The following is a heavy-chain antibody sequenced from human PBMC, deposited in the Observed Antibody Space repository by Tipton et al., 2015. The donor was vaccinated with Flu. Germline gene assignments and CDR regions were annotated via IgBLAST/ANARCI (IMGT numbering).Heavy chain of an antibody. J-gene: IGHJ1*01. CDR3: ARDWGRAVVGP. CDR1: GYIFTNYF. D-gene: IGHD6-19*01. V-gene: IGHV1-46*01. Sequence: QVQLVQSGAEVMKPGASVNISCKASGYIFTNYFIHWIRQAPGQGLEWVGMINPGDDSTKYAQKFQDRDIMTRDTSTNSVYMEVSGLTSDDTAMYYCARDWGRAVVGPWGQGTLVTVSS. CDR2: INPGDDST.